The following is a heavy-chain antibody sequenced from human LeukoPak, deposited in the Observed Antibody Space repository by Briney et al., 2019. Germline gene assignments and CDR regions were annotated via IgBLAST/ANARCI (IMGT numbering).Heavy chain of an antibody. J-gene: IGHJ4*02. CDR1: GFTFSSYT. V-gene: IGHV3-21*01. CDR2: ISSGSNYI. Sequence: PGGSLRLSCAASGFTFSSYTMNWVRQAPGKGLEWVSSISSGSNYIYYADSLKGRFTISRDNARNSLYPQMNSLRAEDTAVYYCAREAYCSGGSCYYFDYWGQGTLVTVSS. CDR3: AREAYCSGGSCYYFDY. D-gene: IGHD2-15*01.